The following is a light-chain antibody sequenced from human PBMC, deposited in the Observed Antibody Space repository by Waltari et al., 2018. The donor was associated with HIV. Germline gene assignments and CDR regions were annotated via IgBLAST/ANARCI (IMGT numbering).Light chain of an antibody. V-gene: IGLV2-14*01. Sequence: QSALTQPASVSGSPGQSITISCTGTSSDVGGYNYVSWYQQHPGKAPKLMIYEVSNRPPGVSNRFSSSKSGNTASLTISGLQAEDEADYYCSSYTSSSTRVFGGGTNLTVL. CDR1: SSDVGGYNY. J-gene: IGLJ3*02. CDR3: SSYTSSSTRV. CDR2: EVS.